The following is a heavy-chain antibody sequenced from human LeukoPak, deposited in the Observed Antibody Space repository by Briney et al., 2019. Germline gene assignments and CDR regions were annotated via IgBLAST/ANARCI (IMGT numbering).Heavy chain of an antibody. J-gene: IGHJ6*03. CDR3: ARDGYSYGYRRADYMDV. V-gene: IGHV4-59*01. Sequence: PSETLSLTCTVSTGSISSYYWSWIRQAPGKGLEWIMYIYYSGSTNYKPSLKSRVTISVDKYKNQFSLKLSSVTAADTGVYYCARDGYSYGYRRADYMDVWGKGTRVTVSS. D-gene: IGHD5-18*01. CDR1: TGSISSYY. CDR2: IYYSGST.